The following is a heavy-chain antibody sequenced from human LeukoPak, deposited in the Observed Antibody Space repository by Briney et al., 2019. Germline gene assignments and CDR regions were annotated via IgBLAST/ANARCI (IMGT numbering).Heavy chain of an antibody. CDR3: AKDGYYGSGSYYTRVSFDI. CDR1: GFTFSSYG. Sequence: GGSLRLSCAASGFTFSSYGMHWVRQAPGKGLEWVAFIRYDGSNKYYADSVKGRFTISRDNSKNTLYLQMNSLRAEDTAVYYCAKDGYYGSGSYYTRVSFDIWGQGTMVTVSS. V-gene: IGHV3-30*02. D-gene: IGHD3-10*01. J-gene: IGHJ3*02. CDR2: IRYDGSNK.